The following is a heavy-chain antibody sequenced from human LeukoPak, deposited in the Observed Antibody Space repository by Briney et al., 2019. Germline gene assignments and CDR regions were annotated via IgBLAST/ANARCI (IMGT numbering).Heavy chain of an antibody. D-gene: IGHD3-3*01. CDR1: GGSFSGYY. V-gene: IGHV4-34*01. CDR3: ARGFSDFWSGYISHFDY. Sequence: PSETLSLTCAVYGGSFSGYYWSWIRQPPGKGLEWIGEINHSGSTNYNPSLKSRVTISVDTSKNQFSLKLSSVTAADTAVYYCARGFSDFWSGYISHFDYWGQGTLVTVSS. J-gene: IGHJ4*02. CDR2: INHSGST.